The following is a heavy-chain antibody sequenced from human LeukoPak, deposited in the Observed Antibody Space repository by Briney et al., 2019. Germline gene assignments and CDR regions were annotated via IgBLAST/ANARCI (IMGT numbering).Heavy chain of an antibody. D-gene: IGHD5-12*01. CDR2: IYHSGST. J-gene: IGHJ4*02. Sequence: GSLRLSCTVSGGSISSYYWSWIRQPPGKGLEWIGYIYHSGSTNYNPSLKSRVTISVDTSKNQFSLKLSSVTAADTAMYYCARVSGYDWESFYDYWGQGSLVTVSS. CDR3: ARVSGYDWESFYDY. CDR1: GGSISSYY. V-gene: IGHV4-59*01.